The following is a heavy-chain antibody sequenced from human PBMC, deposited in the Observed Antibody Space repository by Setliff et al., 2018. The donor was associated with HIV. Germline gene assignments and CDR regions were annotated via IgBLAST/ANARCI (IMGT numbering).Heavy chain of an antibody. J-gene: IGHJ5*02. CDR2: INPNGGGT. Sequence: ASVKVSCKASGYTFTGYYMHWVRQAPGQGLEWMGWINPNGGGTDYAQKFQGRVTMTRDTSISTAYMEVHRLRADDTAVYYCAREGSYYDSGGYWFDPWGQGTRVTVS. CDR1: GYTFTGYY. D-gene: IGHD3-22*01. V-gene: IGHV1-2*02. CDR3: AREGSYYDSGGYWFDP.